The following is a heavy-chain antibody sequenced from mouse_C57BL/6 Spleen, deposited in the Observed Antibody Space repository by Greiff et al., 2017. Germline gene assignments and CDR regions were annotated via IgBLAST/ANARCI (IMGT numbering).Heavy chain of an antibody. CDR2: INPSSGYT. Sequence: VQLQQSGAELAKPGASVKLSCKASGYTFTSYWMHWVKQRPGQGLEWIGYINPSSGYTKYNQKFKDKATLTADKSSSTAYMQLSSLTYEDSAVYYCAAIYYDYDERACFDYWGQGTTLTVSS. V-gene: IGHV1-7*01. J-gene: IGHJ2*01. D-gene: IGHD2-4*01. CDR1: GYTFTSYW. CDR3: AAIYYDYDERACFDY.